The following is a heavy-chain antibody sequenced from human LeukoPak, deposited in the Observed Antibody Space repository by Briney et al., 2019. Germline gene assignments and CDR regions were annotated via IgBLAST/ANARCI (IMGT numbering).Heavy chain of an antibody. V-gene: IGHV3-23*01. CDR1: GFTFSSYS. J-gene: IGHJ4*02. D-gene: IGHD1-26*01. Sequence: GGSLRLSCAASGFTFSSYSMNWVRQAPGKGLEWVSAISGSGGSTYYADSVKGRFTISRDNSKNTLYLQMNSLRAEDTAVYYCAKDQVPGIVGAMFFDYWGQGTLVTVSS. CDR3: AKDQVPGIVGAMFFDY. CDR2: ISGSGGST.